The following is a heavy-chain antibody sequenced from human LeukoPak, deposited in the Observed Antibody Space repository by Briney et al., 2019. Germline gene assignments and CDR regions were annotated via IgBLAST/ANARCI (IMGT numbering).Heavy chain of an antibody. CDR1: GYTFTSYA. CDR2: INAGNGNT. Sequence: ASVKVSCKASGYTFTSYAMHWVRQAPGQRLEWMGWINAGNGNTKYSQEFQGRVTITRDTSASTAYMELSSLRSEDMAVYYCATSGYSSSWYRESGFGYWGQGTLVTVSS. V-gene: IGHV1-3*03. J-gene: IGHJ4*02. CDR3: ATSGYSSSWYRESGFGY. D-gene: IGHD6-13*01.